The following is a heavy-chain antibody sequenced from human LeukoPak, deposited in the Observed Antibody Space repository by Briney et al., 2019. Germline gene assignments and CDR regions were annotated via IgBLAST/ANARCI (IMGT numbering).Heavy chain of an antibody. CDR2: INHSGST. CDR3: ARGRWFDR. Sequence: PSETLSLTCALYGGSLTGYYSSWIRPPPGKGLEWIGEINHSGSTNYNPSLKSRVTISVDTSKNQFSLKLSSVTAADTAVYYCARGRWFDRWGQGTLVTVSS. V-gene: IGHV4-34*01. CDR1: GGSLTGYY. J-gene: IGHJ5*02.